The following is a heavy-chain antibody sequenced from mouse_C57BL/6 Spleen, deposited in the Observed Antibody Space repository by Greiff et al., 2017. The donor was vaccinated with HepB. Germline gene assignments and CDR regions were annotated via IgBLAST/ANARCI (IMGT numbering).Heavy chain of an antibody. D-gene: IGHD1-1*01. CDR1: GYTFTDYN. CDR3: ARKEDFYGSFDY. Sequence: EVQLQQSGPELVKPGASVKMSCKASGYTFTDYNMHWVKQSHGKSLEWIGYINPNNGGTSYNQKFKGKATLTVNKSSSTAYMELRSLTSEDSAVYYCARKEDFYGSFDYWGQGTTLTVSS. CDR2: INPNNGGT. V-gene: IGHV1-22*01. J-gene: IGHJ2*01.